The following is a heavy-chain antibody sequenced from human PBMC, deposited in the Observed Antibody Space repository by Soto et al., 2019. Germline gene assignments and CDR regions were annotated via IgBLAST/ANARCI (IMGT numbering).Heavy chain of an antibody. CDR2: IYYSGST. Sequence: QVQLQESGPGLVKPSQTLSLTCTVSGGSISSGGYYWSWIRQHPGKGLEWIGYIYYSGSTYYNPSLTSRVTISVDTSKNQFSLKLSSVTAADTAVYYCAREVAVRAVAVLDYWGQGTLVTVSS. V-gene: IGHV4-31*03. CDR1: GGSISSGGYY. D-gene: IGHD6-19*01. J-gene: IGHJ4*02. CDR3: AREVAVRAVAVLDY.